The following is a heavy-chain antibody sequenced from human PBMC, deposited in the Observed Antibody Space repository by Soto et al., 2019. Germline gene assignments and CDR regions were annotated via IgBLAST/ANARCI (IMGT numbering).Heavy chain of an antibody. D-gene: IGHD3-10*01. J-gene: IGHJ6*03. CDR1: VFTFSSYA. CDR2: ISGSGGST. CDR3: AKEGKDYYGSGSPPLGYYYYMDV. Sequence: EVQLLESGGGLVQPGGSLRLSCAASVFTFSSYAMSWVRQAPGKGLELVSAISGSGGSTYYADSVKGRFTISRDNSKNTLYLQMNSLRAEDTAVYYCAKEGKDYYGSGSPPLGYYYYMDVWGKGTTVTVSS. V-gene: IGHV3-23*01.